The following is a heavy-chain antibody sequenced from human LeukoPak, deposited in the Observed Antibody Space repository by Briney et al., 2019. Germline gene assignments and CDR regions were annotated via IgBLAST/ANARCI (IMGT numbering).Heavy chain of an antibody. CDR3: ARELFDFGY. Sequence: GGSLRLSCAPSGFTFNNFAMTWVRQAPGKGLEWVSEITGSGGSTYYADSVKGRFTISRDNSKDTLYLQMNSLRAEDTAIYYCARELFDFGYWGQGTLVTVSP. CDR1: GFTFNNFA. J-gene: IGHJ4*02. CDR2: ITGSGGST. V-gene: IGHV3-23*01. D-gene: IGHD3-10*01.